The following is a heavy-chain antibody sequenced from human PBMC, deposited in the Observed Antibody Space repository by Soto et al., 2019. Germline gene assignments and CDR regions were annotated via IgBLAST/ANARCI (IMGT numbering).Heavy chain of an antibody. Sequence: EVQLVESGGGLVQPGGSLRLSCAASGFTFSSYDMHWVRQATGKGLEWVSAIGTAGDTYYPGSVKGRVTISRENAKNSLYLQMNILRVGDMAVYYCARGRPNNYDILSGYYRPQGNWFDYWGQGTLVTVSS. CDR3: ARGRPNNYDILSGYYRPQGNWFDY. V-gene: IGHV3-13*01. J-gene: IGHJ5*01. D-gene: IGHD3-9*01. CDR2: IGTAGDT. CDR1: GFTFSSYD.